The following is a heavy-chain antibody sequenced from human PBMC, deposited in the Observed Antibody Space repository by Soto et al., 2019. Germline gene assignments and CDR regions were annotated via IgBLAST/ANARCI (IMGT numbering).Heavy chain of an antibody. Sequence: GRSLRLSCAASGFIFSTSAINWVRQAPGKGLEWVSVISGSGDSTYYADSVKGRFTISRDNSKNTVYLQMNSLRAEDTAVYYCAKGPPQYTSGGRATPEGYGMDVWGQGTTVTVSS. J-gene: IGHJ6*02. CDR3: AKGPPQYTSGGRATPEGYGMDV. D-gene: IGHD6-19*01. CDR2: ISGSGDST. V-gene: IGHV3-23*01. CDR1: GFIFSTSA.